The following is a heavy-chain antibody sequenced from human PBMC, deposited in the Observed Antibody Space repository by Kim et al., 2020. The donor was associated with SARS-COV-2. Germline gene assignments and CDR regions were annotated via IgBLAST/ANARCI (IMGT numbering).Heavy chain of an antibody. Sequence: GFTFSSYEMNWVRQAPGKGLEWVSYISSSGSTIYYADSVKGRFTISRDNAKNSLYLQMNSLRAEDTAVYYCARDAHQGGYYYGMDVWGQGTKVTV. D-gene: IGHD2-2*01. J-gene: IGHJ6*02. CDR1: GFTFSSYE. V-gene: IGHV3-48*03. CDR3: ARDAHQGGYYYGMDV. CDR2: ISSSGSTI.